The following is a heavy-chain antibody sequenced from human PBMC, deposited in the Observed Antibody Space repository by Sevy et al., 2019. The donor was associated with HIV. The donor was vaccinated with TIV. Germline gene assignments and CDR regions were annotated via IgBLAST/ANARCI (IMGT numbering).Heavy chain of an antibody. Sequence: GGSLRLSCAASGFTFSSYGMHWVRQAPGKGLEWVAVIWYDGINKYYGDSVKGRFTISRDNSKNTVYLQMNSLRAEDTAGDYCARAGDIVEVVANYGKDVWGQGTTVTVSS. CDR1: GFTFSSYG. CDR3: ARAGDIVEVVANYGKDV. V-gene: IGHV3-33*01. CDR2: IWYDGINK. D-gene: IGHD2-15*01. J-gene: IGHJ6*02.